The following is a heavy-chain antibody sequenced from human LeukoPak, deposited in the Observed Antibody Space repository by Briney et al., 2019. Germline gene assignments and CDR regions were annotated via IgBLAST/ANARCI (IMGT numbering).Heavy chain of an antibody. CDR2: ISGSGGST. Sequence: GGSLRLSCAASGFTFSSYAMSWVRQAPGKGLEWVSTISGSGGSTYYADSVKGRFTISGDNSKNTLYLQMNSLRAEDTAVYYCAKVSGSGWYRRYYFDYWGQGTLVTVSS. CDR3: AKVSGSGWYRRYYFDY. V-gene: IGHV3-23*01. CDR1: GFTFSSYA. J-gene: IGHJ4*02. D-gene: IGHD6-19*01.